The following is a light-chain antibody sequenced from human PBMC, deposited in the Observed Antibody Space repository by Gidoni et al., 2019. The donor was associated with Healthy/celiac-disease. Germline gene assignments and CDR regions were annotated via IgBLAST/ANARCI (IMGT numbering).Light chain of an antibody. CDR1: PSLLHSNGYNY. J-gene: IGKJ4*01. CDR2: LGS. CDR3: MQALQTPLT. Sequence: DLVMTQSPLSLPVTPGEPASISCRSSPSLLHSNGYNYLDWYLQKPGQSPQLLIYLGSNRASGVPDRFSGSGSGTDFTLKISRVEAEDVGVYYCMQALQTPLTFGGGPRWRSN. V-gene: IGKV2-28*01.